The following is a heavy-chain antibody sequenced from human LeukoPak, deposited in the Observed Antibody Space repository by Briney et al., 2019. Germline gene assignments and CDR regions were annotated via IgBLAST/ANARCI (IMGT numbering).Heavy chain of an antibody. CDR2: IIPIFGTA. J-gene: IGHJ4*02. CDR1: GGTFSSYA. Sequence: ASVKVSCKASGGTFSSYAISWVRQAPGQGLEWMGRIIPIFGTANYAQKFQGRVTITTDESTSTAYMELSSLRSEDTAVYYCARADGLGSYYPPHFDYWGQGTLVTVSS. D-gene: IGHD3-10*01. CDR3: ARADGLGSYYPPHFDY. V-gene: IGHV1-69*05.